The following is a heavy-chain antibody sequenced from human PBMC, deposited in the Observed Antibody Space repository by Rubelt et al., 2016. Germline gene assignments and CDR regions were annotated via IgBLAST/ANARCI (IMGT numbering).Heavy chain of an antibody. CDR2: LYSGGST. J-gene: IGHJ4*02. CDR1: GFTVSSGY. D-gene: IGHD3-3*01. V-gene: IGHV3-53*01. CDR3: ARPSWDSTNDDFCR. Sequence: EVHLVESGGGLIQPGGSLRLSCAVSGFTVSSGYMTWIRQAPGKGLEWVSVLYSGGSTFYADSVKGRFTISRKNSKNTLYLQMNSLRDEDTAVYYCARPSWDSTNDDFCRWGQGTLVTVSS.